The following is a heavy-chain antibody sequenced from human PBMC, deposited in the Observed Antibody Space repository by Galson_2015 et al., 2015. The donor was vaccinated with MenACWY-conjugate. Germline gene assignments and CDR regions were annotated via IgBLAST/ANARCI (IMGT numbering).Heavy chain of an antibody. CDR1: GFTFGSYW. J-gene: IGHJ4*01. CDR2: INGDGSST. V-gene: IGHV3-74*01. CDR3: TRSFHY. Sequence: SLRLSCAASGFTFGSYWIHWVRQVPGKGLVWVSHINGDGSSTSYADSVKGRFTISRDKAKNTVYLQMNSLRAADTAVYYCTRSFHYWGHGTLVTVSS.